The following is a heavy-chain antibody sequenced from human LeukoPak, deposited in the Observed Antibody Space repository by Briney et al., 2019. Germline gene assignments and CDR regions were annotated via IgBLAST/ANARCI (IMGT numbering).Heavy chain of an antibody. CDR1: GYTFTGYY. CDR3: ARDPLSIAARSAFDI. V-gene: IGHV1-2*02. CDR2: INPNSGGT. D-gene: IGHD6-6*01. J-gene: IGHJ3*02. Sequence: GASVKVSCKASGYTFTGYYMHWVRQAPGQGLEWMGWINPNSGGTNYAQKFQGRVTMTRDTSISTAYMELSRLRSDDTAVYYCARDPLSIAARSAFDIWGQGTMVTVSS.